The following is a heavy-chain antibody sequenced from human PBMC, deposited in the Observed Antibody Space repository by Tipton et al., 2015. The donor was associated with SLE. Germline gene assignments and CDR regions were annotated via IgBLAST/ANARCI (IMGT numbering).Heavy chain of an antibody. J-gene: IGHJ4*02. Sequence: GLVKPSETLSLTCSVSGGSISTYYWTWIRQPPGKGLEWIGYISHSGSSNYSPSLQSRVSISIDTSKNQFSLRLSSVTAADTAVYYCARGKFYFDYWSQGAQVTVSS. CDR3: ARGKFYFDY. CDR1: GGSISTYY. V-gene: IGHV4-59*01. CDR2: ISHSGSS.